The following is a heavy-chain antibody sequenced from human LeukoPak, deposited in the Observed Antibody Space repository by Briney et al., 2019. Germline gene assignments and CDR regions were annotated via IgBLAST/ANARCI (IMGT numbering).Heavy chain of an antibody. Sequence: GGSLRLSCAVSGFTFDDYAMHWVRQVPGKGLEWVSGINWNSDSIGYADPVKGRFTTSRDNAKNSLYLQMNSLRAEDTALYYCAKEPAPYYYGSDAYYFDYWGQGTLVTVSS. CDR1: GFTFDDYA. CDR2: INWNSDSI. J-gene: IGHJ4*02. V-gene: IGHV3-9*01. CDR3: AKEPAPYYYGSDAYYFDY. D-gene: IGHD3-10*01.